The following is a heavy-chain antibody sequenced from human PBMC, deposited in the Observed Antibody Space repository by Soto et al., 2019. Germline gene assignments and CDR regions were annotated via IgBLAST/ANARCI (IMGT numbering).Heavy chain of an antibody. J-gene: IGHJ5*02. D-gene: IGHD2-2*01. V-gene: IGHV1-69*13. CDR2: IIPIFGTA. CDR1: GGTFSSYA. Sequence: GASVKVSCKASGGTFSSYAISWVRQAPGQGLEWMGGIIPIFGTANYAQKFQGRVTITADESTSTAYMELSSLRSEDTAVYYCAQGYCSSTSCPPGESGLDPWGQGTLVTVSS. CDR3: AQGYCSSTSCPPGESGLDP.